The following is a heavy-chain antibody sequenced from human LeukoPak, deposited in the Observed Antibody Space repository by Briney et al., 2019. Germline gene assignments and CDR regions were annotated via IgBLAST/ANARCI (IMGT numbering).Heavy chain of an antibody. J-gene: IGHJ5*02. CDR2: INAGNGNT. V-gene: IGHV1-3*01. Sequence: ASVKVSCKASGYTFTSYAIHWVRQAPGQRLEWMGWINAGNGNTKYSQKFQGRVTITRDTSASTAYMELSSLRSEDTAVYYCARDPSQYSSGWYRGWFDPWGQGTLVTVSS. CDR1: GYTFTSYA. CDR3: ARDPSQYSSGWYRGWFDP. D-gene: IGHD6-19*01.